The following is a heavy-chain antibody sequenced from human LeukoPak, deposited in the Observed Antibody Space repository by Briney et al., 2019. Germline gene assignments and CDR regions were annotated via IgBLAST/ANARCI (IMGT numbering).Heavy chain of an antibody. CDR2: IYYSGST. CDR3: ARRSQVVPAAGRPFDT. Sequence: PSETLSLTCTVSGGSISSSSYYWGWIRQPPGKGLEWIGSIYYSGSTYYNPSLKSRVTISVDTSKNQFSLKLSSVTAADTAVYYCARRSQVVPAAGRPFDTWGQGTMVTVSS. J-gene: IGHJ3*02. V-gene: IGHV4-39*01. CDR1: GGSISSSSYY. D-gene: IGHD2-2*01.